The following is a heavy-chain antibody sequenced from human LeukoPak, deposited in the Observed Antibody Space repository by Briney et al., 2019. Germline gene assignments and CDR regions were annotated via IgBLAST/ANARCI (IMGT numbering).Heavy chain of an antibody. D-gene: IGHD5-18*01. CDR2: IYSRGSI. J-gene: IGHJ3*02. V-gene: IGHV4-61*02. CDR1: GGSISSGSYY. Sequence: SQTLSLTCTVSGGSISSGSYYWSWIRQPAGKGLEWIGRIYSRGSINYNTSLKSRVTISVDTSKNQFSLKLSSVTAADTAVYYCARDRRGYSYGGNDAFDIWGQGTMVTVSS. CDR3: ARDRRGYSYGGNDAFDI.